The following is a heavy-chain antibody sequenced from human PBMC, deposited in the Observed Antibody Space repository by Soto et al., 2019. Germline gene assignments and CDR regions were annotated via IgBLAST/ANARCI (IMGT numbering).Heavy chain of an antibody. V-gene: IGHV4-34*01. D-gene: IGHD2-15*01. CDR2: INHSGST. J-gene: IGHJ4*02. CDR3: ARGLQGYCSGGSCLDFDY. Sequence: QVQLQQWGAGLLKPSETLSLTCAVYGGSFSGYYWSWIRQPPGKGLEWIGEINHSGSTNYNPSLKSRVTISVDTSKNQCSLKLSSVTAADTAVYYCARGLQGYCSGGSCLDFDYWGQGTLVTVSS. CDR1: GGSFSGYY.